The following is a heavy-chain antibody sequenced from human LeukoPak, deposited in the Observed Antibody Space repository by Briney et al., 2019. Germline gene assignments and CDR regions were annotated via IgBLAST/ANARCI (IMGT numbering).Heavy chain of an antibody. J-gene: IGHJ5*02. D-gene: IGHD3-3*01. Sequence: SETLSLTCTVSGGSISSSSYYWGWIRQPPGKGLEWIGSIYYSGSTYYNPSLKSRVTISVDTSKNQFSLKLSSVTAADTAVYYCARGTQYYDFWSGYYPFSWFDPWGQGTLVTVSS. V-gene: IGHV4-39*07. CDR3: ARGTQYYDFWSGYYPFSWFDP. CDR2: IYYSGST. CDR1: GGSISSSSYY.